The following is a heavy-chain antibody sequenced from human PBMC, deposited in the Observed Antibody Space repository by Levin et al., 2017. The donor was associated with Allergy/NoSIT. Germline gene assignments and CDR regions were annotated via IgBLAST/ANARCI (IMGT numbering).Heavy chain of an antibody. V-gene: IGHV3-30*04. CDR3: ARVPSMGYFDY. Sequence: LSLICAASGFTFSNFAMHWVRQAPGKGLEWVAVISYTGSNKYYVDSVRGRFTISRDNSRNTLYLQMNSLRAEDTAVYYCARVPSMGYFDYWGQGTLVTVSS. D-gene: IGHD2-8*01. CDR1: GFTFSNFA. J-gene: IGHJ4*02. CDR2: ISYTGSNK.